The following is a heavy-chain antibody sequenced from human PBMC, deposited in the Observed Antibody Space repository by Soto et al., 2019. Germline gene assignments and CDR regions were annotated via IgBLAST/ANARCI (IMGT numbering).Heavy chain of an antibody. CDR3: ARGRRTAVTIDY. CDR2: IYYSGST. V-gene: IGHV4-59*12. Sequence: ETLSLTCTVSGGSISSYYWSWIRQPPGKGLERIGYIYYSGSTNYNPSLKSRVTISVDTSRNQFSLKLSSVTAADTAVYYCARGRRTAVTIDYWGQGTLVTVSS. J-gene: IGHJ4*02. D-gene: IGHD4-17*01. CDR1: GGSISSYY.